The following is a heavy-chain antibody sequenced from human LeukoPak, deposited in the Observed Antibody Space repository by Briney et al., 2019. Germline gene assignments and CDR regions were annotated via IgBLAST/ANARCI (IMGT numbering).Heavy chain of an antibody. V-gene: IGHV1-69*01. Sequence: SVKVSCKASGGTFSSYAISWVRQAPGQGLEWMGGIIPIFGTANYAQKFQGRVTITADESTSTAYMELSSLRPEDTAVYYCARAYGGYYGSGSFPYYYYYYGMDVWGQGTTVTVSS. CDR2: IIPIFGTA. CDR1: GGTFSSYA. D-gene: IGHD3-10*01. J-gene: IGHJ6*02. CDR3: ARAYGGYYGSGSFPYYYYYYGMDV.